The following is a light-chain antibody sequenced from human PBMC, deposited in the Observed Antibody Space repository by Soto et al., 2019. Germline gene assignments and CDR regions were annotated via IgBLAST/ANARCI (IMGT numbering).Light chain of an antibody. Sequence: IQMTQSPSTLSASVGDRVTITCRASQSISNWLAWYQQKPGEAPRLLIFKASTLQSGVPSRFSGSGSGTEFTLTISSLHPDDFATYYCQQYNSYWTFGQGTKVEIK. CDR1: QSISNW. CDR3: QQYNSYWT. J-gene: IGKJ1*01. CDR2: KAS. V-gene: IGKV1-5*03.